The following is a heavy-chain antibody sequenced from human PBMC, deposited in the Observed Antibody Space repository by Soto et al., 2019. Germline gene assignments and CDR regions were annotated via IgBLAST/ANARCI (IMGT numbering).Heavy chain of an antibody. CDR1: GYTFTSYA. V-gene: IGHV1-3*01. Sequence: QVQLVQSGAEVKKPGASVKVSCKASGYTFTSYAMHWVRQAPGQRLEWMGWINAGNGNTKYSQKFQGRVTITRDTSAXXAXMXXSSLRSEDTAVYYCAIGTMVRGVISPSYYYYGMDVWGQGTTVTVSS. J-gene: IGHJ6*02. CDR3: AIGTMVRGVISPSYYYYGMDV. D-gene: IGHD3-10*01. CDR2: INAGNGNT.